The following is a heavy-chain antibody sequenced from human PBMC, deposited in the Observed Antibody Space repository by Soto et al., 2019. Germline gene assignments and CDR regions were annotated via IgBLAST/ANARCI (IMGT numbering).Heavy chain of an antibody. CDR2: ISHSDHST. J-gene: IGHJ4*02. Sequence: EVQLLESGGGLVQPGGSLRLSCAASGFPFSRCAMNWVRQAPGKGLEWVSTISHSDHSTYYADSVKGRFTVSRDNSENTLYLQMNSLRAEDTAIYYCAKRGGDSGWGEFDSWGQGTLVTVSS. V-gene: IGHV3-23*01. CDR3: AKRGGDSGWGEFDS. CDR1: GFPFSRCA. D-gene: IGHD6-19*01.